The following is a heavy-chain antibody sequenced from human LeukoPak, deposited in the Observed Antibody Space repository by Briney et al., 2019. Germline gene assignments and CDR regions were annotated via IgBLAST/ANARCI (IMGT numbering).Heavy chain of an antibody. CDR1: GFTFSNAW. D-gene: IGHD6-13*01. V-gene: IGHV3-15*01. Sequence: GGSLRLSCAASGFTFSNAWMSWVRQAPGKGLEWVGRIKSKTDGGTTDYAAPVKGRFTISRDDSKNTLYLQMNSLKTEDTAVYYCTADSSSWYAYYYYYMDVWGKGTTVTVSS. CDR2: IKSKTDGGTT. J-gene: IGHJ6*03. CDR3: TADSSSWYAYYYYYMDV.